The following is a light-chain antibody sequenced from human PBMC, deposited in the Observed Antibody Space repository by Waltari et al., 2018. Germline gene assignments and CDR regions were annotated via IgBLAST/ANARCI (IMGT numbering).Light chain of an antibody. CDR3: LQHNTYPLT. V-gene: IGKV1-17*01. CDR1: QGIRND. CDR2: AAF. J-gene: IGKJ4*01. Sequence: DIQMTQSPSSLSASFGDRVTIACRASQGIRNDLGWFQQKPGRAPKRLIYAAFRLQTGVPSRFSGSGFGTEFTLTISSLRPEDFAIYYCLQHNTYPLTFGGGTKVEV.